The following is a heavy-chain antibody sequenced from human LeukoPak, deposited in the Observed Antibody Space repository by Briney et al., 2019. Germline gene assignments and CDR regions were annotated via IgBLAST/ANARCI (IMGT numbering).Heavy chain of an antibody. D-gene: IGHD3-10*01. CDR1: GFTFSSYA. Sequence: GGSLRLSCAASGFTFSSYAMHWVRQAPGKGLEWVAVISYDGSNKYYADSVKGRFTISRDNSKNTLYLQMNSLRAEDTAVYYCARKYYYGSGSSHYFDYWGQGTLVTVSS. J-gene: IGHJ4*02. CDR2: ISYDGSNK. V-gene: IGHV3-30-3*01. CDR3: ARKYYYGSGSSHYFDY.